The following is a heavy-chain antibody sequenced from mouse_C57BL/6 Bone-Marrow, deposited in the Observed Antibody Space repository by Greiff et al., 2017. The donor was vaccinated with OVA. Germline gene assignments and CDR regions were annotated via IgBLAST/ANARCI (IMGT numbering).Heavy chain of an antibody. J-gene: IGHJ4*01. V-gene: IGHV1-55*01. CDR1: GYTFTSYW. Sequence: VQLQQSGAELVKPGASVKMSCKASGYTFTSYWITWVKQRPGQGLEWIGDIYPGSGSTNYNEKFKSKATLTVDTSSSTAYMQLSSLTSEDSAVYYCARSVPYDYDEGYYAMDYWGQGTSVTVSS. CDR2: IYPGSGST. D-gene: IGHD2-4*01. CDR3: ARSVPYDYDEGYYAMDY.